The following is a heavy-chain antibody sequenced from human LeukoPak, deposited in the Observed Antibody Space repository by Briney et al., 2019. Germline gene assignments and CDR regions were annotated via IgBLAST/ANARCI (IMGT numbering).Heavy chain of an antibody. CDR2: INPNSGGT. D-gene: IGHD3-22*01. J-gene: IGHJ4*02. CDR3: ARDVDYYDSSGYYYDFDY. Sequence: ASVKVSCKAPGYTFTGYHMHWVRQAPGQGLEWMGWINPNSGGTNYAQKFQGRVTMTRDKSISTAYMELSRLRSDDTAVYYCARDVDYYDSSGYYYDFDYWGQGTLVTVSS. V-gene: IGHV1-2*02. CDR1: GYTFTGYH.